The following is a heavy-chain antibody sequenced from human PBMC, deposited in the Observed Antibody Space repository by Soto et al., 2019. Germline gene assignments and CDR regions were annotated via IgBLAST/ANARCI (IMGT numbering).Heavy chain of an antibody. CDR3: ARGRYGDY. CDR2: ISAHNDNT. CDR1: GYTFTSYG. D-gene: IGHD1-1*01. J-gene: IGHJ4*02. V-gene: IGHV1-18*01. Sequence: QVHLVQSGAEVKKPGASVKVSCKCSGYTFTSYGITWVRQAPGQGLEWMGWISAHNDNTDYAQKLQGRVTVTRDTSPGTAYMELRSLTSDGTGVYYCARGRYGDYWGQGALVTVSS.